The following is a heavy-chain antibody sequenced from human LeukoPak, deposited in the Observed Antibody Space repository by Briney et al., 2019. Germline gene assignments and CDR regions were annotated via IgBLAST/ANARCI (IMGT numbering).Heavy chain of an antibody. V-gene: IGHV4-30-4*08. J-gene: IGHJ4*02. Sequence: SETLSLTCTVSGGSISSGDYYWSWIRQPPGKGLGWIGYIYYSGSTYYNPSLKSRVTISVDTSKNQFSLKLSSVTAADTAVYYCARGSSDSTFDYWGQGTLVTVSS. CDR1: GGSISSGDYY. CDR3: ARGSSDSTFDY. CDR2: IYYSGST.